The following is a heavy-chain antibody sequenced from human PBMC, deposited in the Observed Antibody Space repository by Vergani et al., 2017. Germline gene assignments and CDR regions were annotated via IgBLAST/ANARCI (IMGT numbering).Heavy chain of an antibody. CDR2: ISWNSGAV. CDR1: GITFWKFG. CDR3: AKDQGSSWYRLTGY. D-gene: IGHD6-13*01. V-gene: IGHV3-9*01. J-gene: IGHJ4*02. Sequence: EVDLVESGGGLAQPGGSLRLSCEASGITFWKFGMHWVRQGPGKGLEWVSGISWNSGAVDYADSVRGRFTISRDNAKNSLFLEMNSLRFEDTAVYYCAKDQGSSWYRLTGYWGQGTLVTVSS.